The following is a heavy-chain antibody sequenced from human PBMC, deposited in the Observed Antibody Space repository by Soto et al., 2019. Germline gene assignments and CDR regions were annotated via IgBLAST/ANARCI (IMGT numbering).Heavy chain of an antibody. CDR1: GYTFTSYG. D-gene: IGHD3-3*01. Sequence: ASVKVSCKASGYTFTSYGISWVRQAPGQGLEWMGWISAYNGNTNYAQKLQGRVTMTTDTSTSTAYMELRSLRSDDTAVYYCATDPPHYDFWSGYYSSYYYYYGMDVWGQGTTVTVSS. J-gene: IGHJ6*02. CDR2: ISAYNGNT. CDR3: ATDPPHYDFWSGYYSSYYYYYGMDV. V-gene: IGHV1-18*04.